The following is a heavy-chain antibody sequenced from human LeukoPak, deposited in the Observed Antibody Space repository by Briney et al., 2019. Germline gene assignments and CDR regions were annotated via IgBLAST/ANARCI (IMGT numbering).Heavy chain of an antibody. J-gene: IGHJ4*02. CDR1: GGSISSYY. D-gene: IGHD3-10*01. CDR3: ARLSPNMVRGVIMSYYFDY. Sequence: SETLSLTCTVSGGSISSYYWSWIRQPPGKGLEWIGYIYYSGSTNYNPSLKSRFTISVDTSKSQFSLKLRSVTAADTAVYYYARLSPNMVRGVIMSYYFDYWGQGTLVSVSS. V-gene: IGHV4-59*08. CDR2: IYYSGST.